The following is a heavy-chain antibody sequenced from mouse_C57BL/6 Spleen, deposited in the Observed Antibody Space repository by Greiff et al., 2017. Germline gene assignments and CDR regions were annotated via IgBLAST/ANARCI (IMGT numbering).Heavy chain of an antibody. CDR3: ARNYGSSSYFDY. V-gene: IGHV1-81*01. CDR1: GYTFTSYG. D-gene: IGHD1-1*01. CDR2: IYPRSGNT. Sequence: QVQQSGAELARPGASVTLSCKASGYTFTSYGISWVKQRTGQGLEWIGEIYPRSGNTYYNEKFKGKATLTADKSSSTAYMELRSLTSEDSAVYFCARNYGSSSYFDYWGQGTTLTVSS. J-gene: IGHJ2*01.